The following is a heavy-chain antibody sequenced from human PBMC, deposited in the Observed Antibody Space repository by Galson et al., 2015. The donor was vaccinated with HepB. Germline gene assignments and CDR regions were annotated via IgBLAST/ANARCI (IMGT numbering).Heavy chain of an antibody. CDR3: ARIQRYYYDSSGPDFDY. CDR2: IYPGDSDT. Sequence: QSGAEVKKPGESLKISCKGSGYSFTSYWIGWVRQTPGKGLEWMGIIYPGDSDTRYSPSFQGQVTISADKSISTAYLQWSSLKASDTAMYYCARIQRYYYDSSGPDFDYWGQGTLVTVSS. CDR1: GYSFTSYW. D-gene: IGHD3-22*01. V-gene: IGHV5-51*01. J-gene: IGHJ4*02.